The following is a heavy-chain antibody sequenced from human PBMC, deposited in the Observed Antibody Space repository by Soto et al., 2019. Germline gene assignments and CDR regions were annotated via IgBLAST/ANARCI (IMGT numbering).Heavy chain of an antibody. CDR3: AKTGEVGSGSYPWDYGMDV. Sequence: GGSLRLSCAASGFTFDDYAMHWVRQAPGKGLEWVSLISWDGGSTYYADSVKGRFTISRDNSKNSLYLQMNSLRAEDTALYYCAKTGEVGSGSYPWDYGMDVWGQGTTVTVSS. CDR2: ISWDGGST. V-gene: IGHV3-43D*03. CDR1: GFTFDDYA. J-gene: IGHJ6*02. D-gene: IGHD3-10*01.